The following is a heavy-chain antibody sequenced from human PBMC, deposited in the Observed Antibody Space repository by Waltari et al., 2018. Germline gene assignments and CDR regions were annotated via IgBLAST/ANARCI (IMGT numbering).Heavy chain of an antibody. CDR1: GFTFSSYW. V-gene: IGHV3-7*01. CDR3: ATEKPGYSSGWLPPPDAFDI. J-gene: IGHJ3*02. Sequence: EVQLVESGGGLVQPGGSLRLSCAASGFTFSSYWMSWVRQAPGKGLEWVANIKQDGSEKYYVDSVKGRFTISRDNAKNSLYLQMNSLRAEDTAVYYCATEKPGYSSGWLPPPDAFDIWGQGTMVTVSS. CDR2: IKQDGSEK. D-gene: IGHD6-19*01.